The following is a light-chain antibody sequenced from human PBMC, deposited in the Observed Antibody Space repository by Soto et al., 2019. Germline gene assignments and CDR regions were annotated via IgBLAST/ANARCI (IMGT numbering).Light chain of an antibody. J-gene: IGKJ1*01. CDR2: DIS. CDR3: QHSGT. Sequence: EIVMTQSPATLSLSPGERATLSCRASQSVRAYLAWYQQKPGQAPRLLIYDISNRAAGVPARFSGSGSGTDFTLTISSLEPEDFAVYYCQHSGTFGQGTKVDI. CDR1: QSVRAY. V-gene: IGKV3-11*01.